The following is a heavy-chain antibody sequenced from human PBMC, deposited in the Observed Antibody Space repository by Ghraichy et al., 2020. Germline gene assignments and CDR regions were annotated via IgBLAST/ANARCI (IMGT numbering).Heavy chain of an antibody. CDR3: ARHRGIAVAGNDAFEI. D-gene: IGHD6-19*01. CDR2: IYYSGST. CDR1: GGSISSSSYY. Sequence: SETLSLTCTVSGGSISSSSYYWGWIRQPPGKGLEWIGSIYYSGSTYYNPSLKSRVTISVDTSKNQFSLKLSSVTAADTVVYYCARHRGIAVAGNDAFEIWGQGTMVTVSS. J-gene: IGHJ3*02. V-gene: IGHV4-39*01.